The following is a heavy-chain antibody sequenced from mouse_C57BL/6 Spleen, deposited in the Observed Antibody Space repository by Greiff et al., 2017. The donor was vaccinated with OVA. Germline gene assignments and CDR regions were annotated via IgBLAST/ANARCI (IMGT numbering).Heavy chain of an antibody. D-gene: IGHD1-1*01. J-gene: IGHJ2*01. V-gene: IGHV1-55*01. CDR3: ARGVYYGSSYDYFDY. Sequence: QVQLQQPGAELVKPGASAKMSCKASGYTFTSYWITWVQQRPGQGLEWIGDIYPGSGSTNYNEKFKSKATLTVDTSSSTAYMQLSSLTSEDSAVYYCARGVYYGSSYDYFDYWGQGTTLTVSS. CDR1: GYTFTSYW. CDR2: IYPGSGST.